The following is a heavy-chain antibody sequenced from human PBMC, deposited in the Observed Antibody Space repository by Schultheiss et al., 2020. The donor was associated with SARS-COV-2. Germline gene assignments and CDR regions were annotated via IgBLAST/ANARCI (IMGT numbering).Heavy chain of an antibody. D-gene: IGHD4-17*01. CDR2: ISWNSVNI. Sequence: GGSLRLSCAASGFTFDDYAMHWVRQAPGKGLEWVSGISWNSVNIGYADSVKGRFTISRDSAKNSLYLQMNSLRAGDTAVYYCARCTVTTDWYFDLWGRGTLVTVSS. CDR3: ARCTVTTDWYFDL. CDR1: GFTFDDYA. V-gene: IGHV3-9*01. J-gene: IGHJ2*01.